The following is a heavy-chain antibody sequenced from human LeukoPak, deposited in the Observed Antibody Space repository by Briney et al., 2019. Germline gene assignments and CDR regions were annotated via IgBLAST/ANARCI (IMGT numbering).Heavy chain of an antibody. V-gene: IGHV3-48*01. CDR3: ARNSPLKYYYDSSGYLRAFDI. D-gene: IGHD3-22*01. Sequence: GGSLRLSCAASGFTFSSHSMNWVRQAPGKGLEWVSYISSSSSTIYYADSVKGRFTISRDNAKNSLYLQMNSLRAEDTAVYYCARNSPLKYYYDSSGYLRAFDIWGQGTMVTVSS. J-gene: IGHJ3*02. CDR2: ISSSSSTI. CDR1: GFTFSSHS.